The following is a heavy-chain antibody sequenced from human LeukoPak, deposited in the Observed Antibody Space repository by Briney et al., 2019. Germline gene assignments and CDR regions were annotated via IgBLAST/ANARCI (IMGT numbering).Heavy chain of an antibody. V-gene: IGHV1-24*01. CDR2: FDPEDGET. D-gene: IGHD2-2*02. J-gene: IGHJ4*02. Sequence: ASVKVSCKVSGYTLTELSMHWVRQAPGKGLEWMGGFDPEDGETIYAQKFQGGVTMTEDTSTDTAYMELSSLRSEDTAVYYCAAGRGIVVVPAAIIFDYWGQGTLVTVSS. CDR3: AAGRGIVVVPAAIIFDY. CDR1: GYTLTELS.